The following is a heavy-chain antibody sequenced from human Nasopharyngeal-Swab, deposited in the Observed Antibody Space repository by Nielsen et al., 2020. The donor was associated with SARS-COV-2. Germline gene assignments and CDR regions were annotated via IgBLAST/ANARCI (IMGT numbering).Heavy chain of an antibody. J-gene: IGHJ5*02. CDR2: ISWNSGSI. CDR3: AKDSGGYSYGHWWFDP. Sequence: GGSLRLSCAASGFTFDDYAMHWVRQAPGKGLEWVSGISWNSGSIGYADSVKGRFTISRDNAKNSLYLQMNSLRAEDTALYYCAKDSGGYSYGHWWFDPWGQGTLVTVSS. D-gene: IGHD5-18*01. V-gene: IGHV3-9*01. CDR1: GFTFDDYA.